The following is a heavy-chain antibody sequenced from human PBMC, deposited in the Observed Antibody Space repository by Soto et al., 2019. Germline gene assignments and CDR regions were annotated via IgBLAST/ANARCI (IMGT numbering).Heavy chain of an antibody. CDR2: IHYSGST. CDR3: ARDPISDRPFFEY. CDR1: GGSITSYY. V-gene: IGHV4-59*01. Sequence: SETLSLTCTVSGGSITSYYWSWIRQPPGKGLEWIGDIHYSGSTNYNPSLKSRVTISTDTSKNQFSLNLSSVTAADTAVYYCARDPISDRPFFEYRGQGTLVTLSS. J-gene: IGHJ4*02. D-gene: IGHD6-6*01.